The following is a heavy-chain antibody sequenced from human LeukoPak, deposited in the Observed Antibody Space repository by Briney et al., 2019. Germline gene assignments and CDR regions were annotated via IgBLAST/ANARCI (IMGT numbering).Heavy chain of an antibody. CDR3: ARGKGSGGSLAYFDY. CDR2: IYHSGST. CDR1: GGSFSSSNW. V-gene: IGHV4-4*02. D-gene: IGHD2-15*01. Sequence: SETLSLTCAVSGGSFSSSNWWSWVRQPPGKGLEWIGEIYHSGSTNYNPSLKSRVTISVDKSKNQFSLKLSSVTAADTAVYYCARGKGSGGSLAYFDYWGQGTLVTVSS. J-gene: IGHJ4*02.